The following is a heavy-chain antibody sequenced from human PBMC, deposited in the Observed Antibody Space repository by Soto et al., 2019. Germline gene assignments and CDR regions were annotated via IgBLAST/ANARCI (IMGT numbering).Heavy chain of an antibody. CDR2: ISGSGGST. CDR3: ARERRFLEWLSPTSSAFDI. Sequence: HPGGSLRLSCAASGFTFSSYAMSWVRQAPGKGLEWVSAISGSGGSTYYADSVKGRFTISRDNSKNTLYLQMNSLRAEDTAVYYCARERRFLEWLSPTSSAFDIWGQGTMVTVSS. CDR1: GFTFSSYA. D-gene: IGHD3-3*01. V-gene: IGHV3-23*01. J-gene: IGHJ3*02.